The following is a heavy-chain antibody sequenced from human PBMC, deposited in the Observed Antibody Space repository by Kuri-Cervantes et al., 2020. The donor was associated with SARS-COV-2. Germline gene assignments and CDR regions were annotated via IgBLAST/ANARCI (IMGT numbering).Heavy chain of an antibody. CDR2: ISSSSSTI. J-gene: IGHJ4*02. Sequence: LSLTCAASGFTFSSDSMNSVRQAPGKGLEWVSYISSSSSTIYYAASVKGRFTISRDNAKNSLYLQMNSLRDEDTAVYYCARVEGGGTTVTSYFDYWGQGTLVTVSS. D-gene: IGHD4-17*01. CDR1: GFTFSSDS. CDR3: ARVEGGGTTVTSYFDY. V-gene: IGHV3-48*02.